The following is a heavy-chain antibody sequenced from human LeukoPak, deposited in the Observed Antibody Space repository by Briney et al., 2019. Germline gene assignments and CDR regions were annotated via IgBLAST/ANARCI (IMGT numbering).Heavy chain of an antibody. J-gene: IGHJ4*02. CDR2: ISSSSSYI. Sequence: GGSLRLSCAASGFTFSSYSMNWVRQAPGKGLEWVSSISSSSSYIYYADSVKGRFTISRDNAKNSLYLQMNGLRVEDTAVYYCAKVAKYYYGSETYYFFEHWGQGTPVTASS. CDR1: GFTFSSYS. CDR3: AKVAKYYYGSETYYFFEH. V-gene: IGHV3-21*01. D-gene: IGHD3-10*01.